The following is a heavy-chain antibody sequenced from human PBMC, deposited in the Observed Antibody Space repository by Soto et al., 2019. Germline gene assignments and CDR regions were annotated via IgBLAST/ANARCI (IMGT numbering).Heavy chain of an antibody. CDR3: ARDRAFCSGRSCSSPPDYCYYMDV. V-gene: IGHV4-59*01. CDR2: IYNSGST. D-gene: IGHD2-15*01. J-gene: IGHJ6*03. Sequence: QVQLQESGPGLVKPSETLSLTCTVSGVSISSSYWSWIRQPPGKGLEWIGYIYNSGSTNYNPSLKSRVNISVDTSKHQVSLGLSSVTAADTAVYYCARDRAFCSGRSCSSPPDYCYYMDVWGKGTTVTVS. CDR1: GVSISSSY.